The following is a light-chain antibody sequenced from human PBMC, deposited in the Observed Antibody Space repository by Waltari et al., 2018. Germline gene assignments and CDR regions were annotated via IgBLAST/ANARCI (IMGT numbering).Light chain of an antibody. Sequence: TQSPSSLSASVGGRVTIPCRASQCISKSLAWYQQKPGKAPKLLLYAASRLERGVPSRYSGGGAGTNYTLTISSLQPEDFATDYCQQYYSTPPWTFGQGTKVEIK. J-gene: IGKJ1*01. V-gene: IGKV1-NL1*01. CDR1: QCISKS. CDR2: AAS. CDR3: QQYYSTPPWT.